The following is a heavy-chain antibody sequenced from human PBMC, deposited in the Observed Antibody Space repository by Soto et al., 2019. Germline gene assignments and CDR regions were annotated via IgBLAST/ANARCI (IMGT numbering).Heavy chain of an antibody. J-gene: IGHJ4*02. V-gene: IGHV4-31*03. D-gene: IGHD2-2*01. CDR1: SGSINNGGYY. CDR2: IYNSGTT. Sequence: QVQLQESGPGLVKPSQTLSLTCIVSSGSINNGGYYWSWIRQRPGKGLEWIGYIYNSGTTYYNPSLKSRVIISADTSKNQFSLKLNSVTAADSAVYYCAAGGDYQIDYWGQGTLVTVSS. CDR3: AAGGDYQIDY.